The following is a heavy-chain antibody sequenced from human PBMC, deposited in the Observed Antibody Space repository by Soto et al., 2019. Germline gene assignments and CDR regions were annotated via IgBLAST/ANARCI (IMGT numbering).Heavy chain of an antibody. CDR2: LYHSGST. V-gene: IGHV4-30-2*01. Sequence: QLQLQESGSGLVKPSQTLSLTCAVSGGSISSGGYSWSWIRQPPGKGLEWIGYLYHSGSTYYNPSLKIRVTQSVDGSKTQFSLQLSSVPAADTAVSSRARVPGLWGRGTLVTVSS. CDR3: ARVPGL. J-gene: IGHJ2*01. CDR1: GGSISSGGYS.